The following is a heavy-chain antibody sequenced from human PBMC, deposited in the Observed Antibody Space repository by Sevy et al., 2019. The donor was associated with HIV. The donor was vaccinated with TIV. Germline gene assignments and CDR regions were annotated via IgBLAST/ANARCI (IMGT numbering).Heavy chain of an antibody. CDR2: ISASGGST. D-gene: IGHD1-26*01. CDR1: GIIFKSYV. CDR3: AGAGVGAKGFDY. V-gene: IGHV3-23*01. Sequence: GASLRLSCAASGIIFKSYVMSWVRQAPGKGLEWLSGISASGGSTYYADSVKGRFTISRDNFKSTLYLQMNILRAEDTAVYYCAGAGVGAKGFDYWGQGTLVTVSS. J-gene: IGHJ4*02.